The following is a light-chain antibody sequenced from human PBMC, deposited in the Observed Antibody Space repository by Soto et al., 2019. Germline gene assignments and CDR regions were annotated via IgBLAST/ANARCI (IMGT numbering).Light chain of an antibody. CDR3: QQANRFPIT. V-gene: IGKV1-5*03. CDR1: QTISNW. J-gene: IGKJ1*01. CDR2: KAS. Sequence: IQMSQSPSTLSASVGDRVTITCRASQTISNWLAWYQQKPGQAPKLLIYKASTLESGVPSRFSGSGSGTHFTLTISSLQPEDFATYYCQQANRFPITFGQRTKVDIK.